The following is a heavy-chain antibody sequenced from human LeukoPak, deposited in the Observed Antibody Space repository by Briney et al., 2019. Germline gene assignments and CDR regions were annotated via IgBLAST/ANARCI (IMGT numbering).Heavy chain of an antibody. Sequence: ASVKVSCKASGYTFTSYDINWVRQATGQGLEWMGWMNPNSGNTGYAQKFQGRVTMTRNTSISTAYMELSSLRSEDTAVYYCARGQGTIVLRYFDWLSSDDAFDIWGQGTMVTVSS. D-gene: IGHD3-9*01. J-gene: IGHJ3*02. CDR3: ARGQGTIVLRYFDWLSSDDAFDI. CDR1: GYTFTSYD. CDR2: MNPNSGNT. V-gene: IGHV1-8*01.